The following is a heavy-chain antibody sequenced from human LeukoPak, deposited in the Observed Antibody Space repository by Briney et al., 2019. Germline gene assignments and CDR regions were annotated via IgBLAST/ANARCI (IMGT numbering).Heavy chain of an antibody. CDR3: ARVTTWEYYFDY. J-gene: IGHJ4*02. Sequence: SETLSLTCAVYGGSFSGYYWSWIRQPPGKGLEWIGEINHSGSTNYNPSLKSRVTISVDTSKNQFSLKLSSVTAAHTAVYYCARVTTWEYYFDYWGQGTLVTVSS. D-gene: IGHD2/OR15-2a*01. CDR1: GGSFSGYY. CDR2: INHSGST. V-gene: IGHV4-34*01.